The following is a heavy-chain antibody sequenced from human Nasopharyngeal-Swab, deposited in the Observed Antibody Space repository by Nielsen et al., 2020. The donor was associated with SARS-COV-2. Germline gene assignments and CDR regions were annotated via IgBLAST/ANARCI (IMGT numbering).Heavy chain of an antibody. V-gene: IGHV4-39*01. D-gene: IGHD3-10*01. CDR2: IYYSGST. CDR3: ARGVGEDKTYYFDY. J-gene: IGHJ4*02. CDR1: GGSISSSSYY. Sequence: SETLSLTCTVSGGSISSSSYYWGWIRQPPGKGLEWIGSIYYSGSTYYNPSLKSRVTISVDTSKNQFSLKLSSVTAADTAVYYCARGVGEDKTYYFDYWGQGTLVTVSS.